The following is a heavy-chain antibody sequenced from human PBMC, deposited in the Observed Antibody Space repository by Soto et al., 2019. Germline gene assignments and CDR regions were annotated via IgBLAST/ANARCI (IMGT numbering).Heavy chain of an antibody. J-gene: IGHJ4*02. Sequence: QVQLVQSGAEVKKPGASVKISCKASGYTFTGYYMHWVRQAPGQGLEWMGWINPNSGGTNYAQKFQGRVTMTRDTSISTAYMELSRLRSDDTAMYYCARDWFVGATSGDYWGQGTLVTVSS. CDR1: GYTFTGYY. D-gene: IGHD3-16*01. CDR3: ARDWFVGATSGDY. CDR2: INPNSGGT. V-gene: IGHV1-2*02.